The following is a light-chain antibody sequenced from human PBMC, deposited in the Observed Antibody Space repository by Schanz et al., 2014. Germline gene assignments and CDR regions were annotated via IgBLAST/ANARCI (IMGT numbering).Light chain of an antibody. V-gene: IGLV2-8*01. CDR3: SSYTGSSTQV. CDR1: SSDVGGHDY. Sequence: QSALTQPPSASGAPGQSVTISCTGTSSDVGGHDYVSWYQHHPGKAPKVMIYQVTKRPSGVPDRFSGSKSGNTASLTVSGLQVEDEADYYCSSYTGSSTQVFGGGTKLTVL. CDR2: QVT. J-gene: IGLJ3*02.